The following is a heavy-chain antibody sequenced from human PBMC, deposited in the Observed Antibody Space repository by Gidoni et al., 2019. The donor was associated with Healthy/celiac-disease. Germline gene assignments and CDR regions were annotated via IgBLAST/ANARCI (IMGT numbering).Heavy chain of an antibody. Sequence: EVQLVESGGGLVQPGGFLRLSCAASGFTFSSYEMNWVRQAPGKGLEWVSYISSSGSTIYYADSVKGRFTIFRDNAKNSLYLQMNSLRAEDTAVYYCARERSSSFDAFDIWGQGTMVTVSS. CDR2: ISSSGSTI. D-gene: IGHD6-13*01. V-gene: IGHV3-48*03. J-gene: IGHJ3*02. CDR1: GFTFSSYE. CDR3: ARERSSSFDAFDI.